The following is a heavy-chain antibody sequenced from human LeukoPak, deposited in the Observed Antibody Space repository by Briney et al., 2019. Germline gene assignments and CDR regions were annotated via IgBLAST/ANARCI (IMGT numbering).Heavy chain of an antibody. CDR3: AKDRISYYYDSSGYWF. J-gene: IGHJ4*02. Sequence: PGGSLRLSCAASGFTFSSYGMSWVRQAPGKGLEWVSAISGSGGSTYYADSVKGRFTISRDNSKNTLYLQMNSLRAEDTAVYYCAKDRISYYYDSSGYWFGGQGTLVTVSS. D-gene: IGHD3-22*01. CDR2: ISGSGGST. V-gene: IGHV3-23*01. CDR1: GFTFSSYG.